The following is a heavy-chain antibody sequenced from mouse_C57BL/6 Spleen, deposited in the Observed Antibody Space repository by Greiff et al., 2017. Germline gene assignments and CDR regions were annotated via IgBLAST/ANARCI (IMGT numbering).Heavy chain of an antibody. CDR2: IYPRSGNT. J-gene: IGHJ2*01. Sequence: VMLVESGAELARPGASVKLSCKASGYTFTSYGISWVKQRTGQGLEWIGEIYPRSGNTYYNEKFKGKATLTADKSSSTAYMELRSLTSEDSAVYFCAIYGNLYYFDYWGQGTTLTVSS. CDR3: AIYGNLYYFDY. D-gene: IGHD2-1*01. CDR1: GYTFTSYG. V-gene: IGHV1-81*01.